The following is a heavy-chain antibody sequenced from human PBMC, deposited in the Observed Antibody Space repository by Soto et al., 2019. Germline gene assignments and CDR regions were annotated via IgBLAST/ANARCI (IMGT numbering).Heavy chain of an antibody. Sequence: QVQLVQSGAEVKKPGSSVKVSCKASGGTFSSYAISWVRQAPGQGLEWMGGIIPIFGTANYAQKFQGRVTITADXXTXTXXMELSSLRSEDTAVYYCAREGIGYCSGGSCYVLDYWGQGTLVTVSS. CDR2: IIPIFGTA. V-gene: IGHV1-69*12. J-gene: IGHJ4*02. CDR3: AREGIGYCSGGSCYVLDY. D-gene: IGHD2-15*01. CDR1: GGTFSSYA.